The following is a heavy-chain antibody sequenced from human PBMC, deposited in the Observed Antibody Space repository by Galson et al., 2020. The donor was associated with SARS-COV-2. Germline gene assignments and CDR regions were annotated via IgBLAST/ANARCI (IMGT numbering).Heavy chain of an antibody. V-gene: IGHV3-11*06. Sequence: GESMKISCAASGFTFSSNYMSWIRQAPGKGLEWVSHIHPSGADPPYADSVRGRFTISRDNAKNSLYLQMNSLNAEDTAVYYCARDRRITILGGQGTLVTVSS. J-gene: IGHJ4*02. CDR1: GFTFSSNY. D-gene: IGHD3-3*01. CDR3: ARDRRITIL. CDR2: IHPSGADP.